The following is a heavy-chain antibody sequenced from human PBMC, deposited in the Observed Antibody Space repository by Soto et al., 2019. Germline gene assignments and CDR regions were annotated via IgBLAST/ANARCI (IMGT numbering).Heavy chain of an antibody. CDR3: ARDDDYGDYLPAY. CDR2: IWYDGSNK. J-gene: IGHJ4*02. Sequence: QVQLVESGGGVVQPGRSLRLSCAASGFTFSSYGMHWVRQAPGKGLEWVAVIWYDGSNKYYADSVKGRFTISRDNSKNTLYLQMNSLRAEETAVYYCARDDDYGDYLPAYWGQGTLVTVSS. V-gene: IGHV3-33*01. CDR1: GFTFSSYG. D-gene: IGHD4-17*01.